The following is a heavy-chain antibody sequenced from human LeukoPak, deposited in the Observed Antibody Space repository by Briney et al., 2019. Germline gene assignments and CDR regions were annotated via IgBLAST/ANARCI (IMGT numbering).Heavy chain of an antibody. V-gene: IGHV3-7*03. CDR3: ARSPVPIAAAGIIFFDY. CDR1: GFTFSNYW. CDR2: IKEDGSER. D-gene: IGHD6-13*01. Sequence: GGSLRLSCAASGFTFSNYWMNWVRQAPGKGLEWVANIKEDGSERNYVGSVEGRFTISRDNAKSSLYLQMNSLRAEDTAVYYCARSPVPIAAAGIIFFDYWGQGTLVTVSS. J-gene: IGHJ4*02.